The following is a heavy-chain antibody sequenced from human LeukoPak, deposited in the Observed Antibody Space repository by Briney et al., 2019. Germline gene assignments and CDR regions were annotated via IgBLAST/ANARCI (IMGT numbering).Heavy chain of an antibody. V-gene: IGHV3-33*01. D-gene: IGHD2-2*01. CDR1: GFTFSSYG. CDR3: ARDLGQPVGWFDP. CDR2: IWYDGSNK. J-gene: IGHJ5*02. Sequence: GGSLRLSCAASGFTFSSYGMHWVRQAPGKGLEWVAVIWYDGSNKYYADSVKGRFTISRDNSKNTLYLQMNSLRAEDTAAYYCARDLGQPVGWFDPWGQGTLVTVSS.